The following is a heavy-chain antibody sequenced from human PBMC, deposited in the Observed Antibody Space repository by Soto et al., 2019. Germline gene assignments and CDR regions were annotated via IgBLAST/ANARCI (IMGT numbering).Heavy chain of an antibody. CDR3: AASRDYYDSSGSFWFDP. J-gene: IGHJ5*02. D-gene: IGHD3-22*01. CDR1: GFTFTSSA. CDR2: IVVGSGNT. V-gene: IGHV1-58*01. Sequence: SVKVSCKASGFTFTSSAVQWLRQALGQRLEWIGWIVVGSGNTNYAQKFQERVTITRDMSTSTAYMELSSLRSEDTAVYYCAASRDYYDSSGSFWFDPWGQGTLVTVSS.